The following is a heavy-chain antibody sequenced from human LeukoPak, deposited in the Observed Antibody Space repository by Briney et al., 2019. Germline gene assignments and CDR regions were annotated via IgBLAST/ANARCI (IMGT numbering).Heavy chain of an antibody. CDR2: SNLIGST. CDR1: RGSFSGYY. CDR3: AIMTHDQGIWFGELSPREGNDY. J-gene: IGHJ4*02. D-gene: IGHD3-10*01. V-gene: IGHV4-34*01. Sequence: SGSLSLTCAVYRGSFSGYYWSGIGQPPAKGLEWIGESNLIGSTNYNPSLTSRVTISVDTSKTQSSVKLSSVTAAHTAVYYCAIMTHDQGIWFGELSPREGNDYWGQGKLAPVS.